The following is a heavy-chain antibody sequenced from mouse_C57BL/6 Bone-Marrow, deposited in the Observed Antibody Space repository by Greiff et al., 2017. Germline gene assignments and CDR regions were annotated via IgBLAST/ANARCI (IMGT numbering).Heavy chain of an antibody. CDR2: ISDGGSYT. D-gene: IGHD4-1*01. CDR3: ARAYWDFAY. V-gene: IGHV5-4*01. J-gene: IGHJ3*01. CDR1: GFTFSSYA. Sequence: EVQGVESGGGLVKPGGSLKLSCAASGFTFSSYAMSWVRQTPEQRLEWVANISDGGSYTYYPDNVKGRFTISRDNAKNNLYLQMSHLKSEDTAMDYCARAYWDFAYWGQGTLVTVSA.